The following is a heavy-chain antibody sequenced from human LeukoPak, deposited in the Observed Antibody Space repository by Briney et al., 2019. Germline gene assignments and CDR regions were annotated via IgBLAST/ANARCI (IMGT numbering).Heavy chain of an antibody. D-gene: IGHD2-8*02. CDR3: VRQGGTGGSIWGSDDC. J-gene: IGHJ4*02. Sequence: GESLKIPCKASGYKSTSYCIGWLLQKPPGNRVEMVMNFPCDSDTSYSSSFRGQVTISADQSDTHVYLQWSSLKAADTAIYYCVRQGGTGGSIWGSDDCWGQGTLVTVSS. CDR2: NFPCDSDT. CDR1: GYKSTSYC. V-gene: IGHV5-51*01.